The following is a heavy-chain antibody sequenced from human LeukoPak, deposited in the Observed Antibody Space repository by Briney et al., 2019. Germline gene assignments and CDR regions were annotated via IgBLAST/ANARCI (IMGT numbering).Heavy chain of an antibody. D-gene: IGHD3-10*01. Sequence: GGSLTLSCTVSGYTFGDYDKSGLRQAPGEGVEWVGFIRTKGYGGTAEYGASVKDRFIISRDDSSSFAYLQMNSLKSEDTAVYYCTRLRYFYGLGSYSFFDYWDQGTLVTVSS. CDR2: IRTKGYGGTA. V-gene: IGHV3-49*03. CDR3: TRLRYFYGLGSYSFFDY. CDR1: GYTFGDYD. J-gene: IGHJ4*02.